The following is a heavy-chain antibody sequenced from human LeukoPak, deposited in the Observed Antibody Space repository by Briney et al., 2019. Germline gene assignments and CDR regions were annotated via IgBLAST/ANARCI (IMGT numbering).Heavy chain of an antibody. V-gene: IGHV3-30*18. D-gene: IGHD3-3*01. J-gene: IGHJ4*02. Sequence: GGSLRLSCAASGFTFSSYGMHWVRQAPGKGLEWVAVISYDGSNKYYADSVKGRFTISRDNSKNTLYLQMNSLRAEDTAVYYCAKGALRFLEWLFQGDYWGQGTLVTVPS. CDR1: GFTFSSYG. CDR2: ISYDGSNK. CDR3: AKGALRFLEWLFQGDY.